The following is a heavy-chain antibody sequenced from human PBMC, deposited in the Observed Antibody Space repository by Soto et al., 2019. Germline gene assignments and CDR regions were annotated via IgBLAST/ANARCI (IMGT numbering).Heavy chain of an antibody. D-gene: IGHD3-3*01. V-gene: IGHV3-23*01. CDR1: GFSFGSYA. CDR2: ISGSDGKT. CDR3: ARWSYLDY. Sequence: GESLKISCAASGFSFGSYALSWVRQAPGKGLEWVSTISGSDGKTFYADSVKGRFSISRDTSQSTLYLQMNSLRADDTAMYYCARWSYLDYWGQGTRVTVSS. J-gene: IGHJ4*02.